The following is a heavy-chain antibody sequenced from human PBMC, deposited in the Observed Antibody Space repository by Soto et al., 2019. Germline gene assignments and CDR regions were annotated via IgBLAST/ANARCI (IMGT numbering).Heavy chain of an antibody. CDR3: ARDPSAAGWFDP. J-gene: IGHJ5*02. D-gene: IGHD6-13*01. CDR2: IYYSGST. V-gene: IGHV4-61*01. Sequence: SETLSLTCTVSGGPLSSGSYYWSWIRQSPGQGLEWIGYIYYSGSTNYNPSLKSRVTISVDTSKNQFSLKLSSVTAADTAVYYCARDPSAAGWFDPWGQGTLVTVSS. CDR1: GGPLSSGSYY.